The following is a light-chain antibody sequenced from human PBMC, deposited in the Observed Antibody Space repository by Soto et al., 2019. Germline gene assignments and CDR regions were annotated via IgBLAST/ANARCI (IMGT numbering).Light chain of an antibody. J-gene: IGKJ1*01. CDR2: GAS. CDR1: QSVSSR. CDR3: QQCGSSPWT. Sequence: ETVLTQSRRTLSLSTEKRATLSCGASQSVSSRLAWYQQKPGQAPRLLISGASSRATGIPDRFSGGGSGTDFTLTISRLEPEDFAVYYCQQCGSSPWTFGQGTKVDIK. V-gene: IGKV3-20*01.